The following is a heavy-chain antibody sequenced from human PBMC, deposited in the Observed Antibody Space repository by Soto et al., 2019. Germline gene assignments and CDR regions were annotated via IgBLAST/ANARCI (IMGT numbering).Heavy chain of an antibody. CDR1: GYKFTSYW. CDR3: ARKDKSGYFNWFDP. Sequence: GESLKISCRTSGYKFTSYWIAWVRQMPGKGLEWMGIIFPSDSDTRYSPPFQGQVTISADRSTSTVFLQWASLKASDTAVYFCARKDKSGYFNWFDPWGQGTLVIVSS. D-gene: IGHD3-22*01. V-gene: IGHV5-51*01. J-gene: IGHJ5*02. CDR2: IFPSDSDT.